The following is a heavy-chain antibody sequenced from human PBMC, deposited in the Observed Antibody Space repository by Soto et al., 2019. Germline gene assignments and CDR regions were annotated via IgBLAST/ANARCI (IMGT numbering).Heavy chain of an antibody. CDR1: GFTFSSYG. Sequence: PGGSLRLSCAASGFTFSSYGMHWVRQAPGKGLEWVAVISYDGSNKYYADSVKGRFTISRDNSKNTLYLQMNSLRAEDTAVYYCANSPGVTTQGYWGQGTLVTVSS. V-gene: IGHV3-30*18. CDR3: ANSPGVTTQGY. CDR2: ISYDGSNK. J-gene: IGHJ4*02. D-gene: IGHD4-17*01.